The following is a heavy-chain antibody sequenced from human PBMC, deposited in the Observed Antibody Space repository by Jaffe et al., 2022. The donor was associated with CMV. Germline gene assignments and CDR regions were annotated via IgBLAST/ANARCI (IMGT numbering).Heavy chain of an antibody. J-gene: IGHJ6*02. CDR2: MNPNSGNT. CDR1: GYTFTSYD. V-gene: IGHV1-8*01. Sequence: QVQLVQSGAEVKKPGASVKVSCKASGYTFTSYDINWVRQATGQGLEWMGWMNPNSGNTGYAQKFQGRVTMTRNTSISTAYMELSSLRSEDTAVYYCARGPDSSGYYYLPGDYYGMDVWGQGTTVTVSS. CDR3: ARGPDSSGYYYLPGDYYGMDV. D-gene: IGHD3-22*01.